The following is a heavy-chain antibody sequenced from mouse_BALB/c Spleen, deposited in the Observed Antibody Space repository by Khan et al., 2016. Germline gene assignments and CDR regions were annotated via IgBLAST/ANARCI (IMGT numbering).Heavy chain of an antibody. CDR3: ARGLYYYGSSYYAMDY. Sequence: VRLQQSGAESVKPGASVKLSCTATGFNIKDTYMYWVKQRPEQGLEWIGRIDPANGNTKYVPKFQGKATITADTSSNTAYLQLSSLTSEDTVVYYCARGLYYYGSSYYAMDYWGQGTSVTVSS. D-gene: IGHD1-1*01. V-gene: IGHV14-3*02. CDR2: IDPANGNT. J-gene: IGHJ4*01. CDR1: GFNIKDTY.